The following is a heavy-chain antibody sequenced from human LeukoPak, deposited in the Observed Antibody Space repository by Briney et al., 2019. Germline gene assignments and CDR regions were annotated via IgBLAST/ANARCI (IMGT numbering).Heavy chain of an antibody. CDR1: GGSISSYY. CDR2: IFYSGST. CDR3: ARTGSTVTMLYPFDH. V-gene: IGHV4-59*04. D-gene: IGHD4-17*01. J-gene: IGHJ4*02. Sequence: SETLSLTCTVSGGSISSYYWSWIRQPPGKGLEWIGTIFYSGSTYYNPSLKSRVTISVDTSKNQFSLKLSSVTAADTAVYYCARTGSTVTMLYPFDHWGQGTLVTVSS.